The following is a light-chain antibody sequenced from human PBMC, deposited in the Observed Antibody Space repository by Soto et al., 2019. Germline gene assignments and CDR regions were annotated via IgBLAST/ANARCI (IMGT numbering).Light chain of an antibody. CDR1: SANIGRNI. Sequence: QLVLAEPPSASGTPGQRVTIPCSGSSANIGRNIVNWYQQLPGTAPKLLIYSNNQRPSGVPDRFSGSRSGSSASLAISGLQSEDEADYYCASWDDSLNGFVVFGRGTKLTVL. V-gene: IGLV1-44*01. J-gene: IGLJ2*01. CDR2: SNN. CDR3: ASWDDSLNGFVV.